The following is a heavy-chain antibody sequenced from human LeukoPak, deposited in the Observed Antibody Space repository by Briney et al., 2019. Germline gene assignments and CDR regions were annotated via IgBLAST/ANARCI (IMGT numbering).Heavy chain of an antibody. CDR3: ANSVGYYFDY. CDR1: GFTFSSYS. Sequence: PGGSLRLSCAASGFTFSSYSMNWVRQAPGKGLEWVSSISSSSSYIYYADSVKGRFTISRDNSKNTLYLQMNSLRAEDTAVYYCANSVGYYFDYWGQGTLVTVSS. J-gene: IGHJ4*02. D-gene: IGHD2-15*01. CDR2: ISSSSSYI. V-gene: IGHV3-21*04.